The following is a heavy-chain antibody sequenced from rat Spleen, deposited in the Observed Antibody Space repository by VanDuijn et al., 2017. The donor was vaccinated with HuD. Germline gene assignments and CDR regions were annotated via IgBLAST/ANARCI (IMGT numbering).Heavy chain of an antibody. V-gene: IGHV5-20*01. J-gene: IGHJ3*01. CDR3: TRQYYGYTD. CDR2: INYDGSST. D-gene: IGHD1-9*01. Sequence: EVKLVESGGGLVQPGRSLKLSCAASGFTFDDYHMAWVRQAPTKGLEWVASINYDGSSTYYRDSVKGRFTLSRDNAKSSLYLQMDSLRSEDTATYYCTRQYYGYTDWGQGTLVTVSS. CDR1: GFTFDDYH.